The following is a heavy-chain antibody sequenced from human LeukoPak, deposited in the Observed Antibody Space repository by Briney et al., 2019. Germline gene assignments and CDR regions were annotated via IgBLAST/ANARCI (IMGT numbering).Heavy chain of an antibody. J-gene: IGHJ4*02. D-gene: IGHD2-2*01. CDR3: AKDTRFRYCSSTSCLAGTGY. V-gene: IGHV3-30*02. Sequence: GGSLRLSCAASGFTFSSYGMHWVRQAPGKGLEWVAFIRYDGSNKYYADSVKGRFTISRDNSKNTLYLQMNSLRAEDTAVYYCAKDTRFRYCSSTSCLAGTGYWGQGTLVTVSS. CDR2: IRYDGSNK. CDR1: GFTFSSYG.